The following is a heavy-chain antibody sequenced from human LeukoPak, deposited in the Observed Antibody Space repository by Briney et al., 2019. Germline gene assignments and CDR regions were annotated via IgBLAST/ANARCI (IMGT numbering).Heavy chain of an antibody. CDR1: GFTFSSYW. CDR3: ARLSGIVVVTPFDY. D-gene: IGHD3-22*01. Sequence: QTGGSLRLSCAASGFTFSSYWMSWVRQAPGKGLEWVANIKQDGSEKYYVDSVKGRFTISRDNAKNALYLQMNSLRAEDTAVYYCARLSGIVVVTPFDYWGQGTLVTVSS. CDR2: IKQDGSEK. V-gene: IGHV3-7*01. J-gene: IGHJ4*02.